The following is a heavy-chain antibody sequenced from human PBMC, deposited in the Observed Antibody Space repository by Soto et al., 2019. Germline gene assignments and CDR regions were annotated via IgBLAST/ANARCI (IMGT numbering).Heavy chain of an antibody. D-gene: IGHD3-22*01. CDR2: IYYSGST. CDR3: ARGPTSGYDSSGYHYYYGMDV. J-gene: IGHJ6*02. Sequence: SETLSLTCTVSGGSISSYYWSWIRQPPGKGLEWIGYIYYSGSTNYNPSLKSRVTISVDTSKSQFSLKLSSVTAADTAVYYCARGPTSGYDSSGYHYYYGMDVWGQGTSVTVSS. CDR1: GGSISSYY. V-gene: IGHV4-59*01.